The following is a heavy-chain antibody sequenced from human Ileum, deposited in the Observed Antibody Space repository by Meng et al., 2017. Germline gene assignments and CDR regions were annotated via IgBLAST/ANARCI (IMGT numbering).Heavy chain of an antibody. J-gene: IGHJ4*02. CDR2: ISGSVGST. Sequence: GRSLSLSCPVSVFTLSSMAMSWVRQAPGNGLEWVSAISGSVGSTYYADSVKGRFTISRDNSKNTLYLEMNSLRAEDTAVYYCANFDGVVVTAIHAFDYWGQGTLVTVSS. D-gene: IGHD2-21*02. CDR1: VFTLSSMA. CDR3: ANFDGVVVTAIHAFDY. V-gene: IGHV3-23*01.